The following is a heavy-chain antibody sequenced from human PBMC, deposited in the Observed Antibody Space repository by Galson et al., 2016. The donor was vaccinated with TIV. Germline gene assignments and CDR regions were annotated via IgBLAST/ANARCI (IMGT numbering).Heavy chain of an antibody. V-gene: IGHV1-2*02. D-gene: IGHD4-17*01. J-gene: IGHJ3*02. CDR2: INPDSGDT. CDR1: GYTFTGYY. CDR3: ARDPSPVTTSPFDI. Sequence: SCKASGYTFTGYYMHWVRQAPGQGLEWMGWINPDSGDTNYSQKFQDRVTMTRDTSINTAYMELSNLKSDDTAVYYCARDPSPVTTSPFDIWGQGTMVTVSS.